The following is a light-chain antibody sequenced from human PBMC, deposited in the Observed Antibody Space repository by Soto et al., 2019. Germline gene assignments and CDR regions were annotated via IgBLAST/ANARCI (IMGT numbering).Light chain of an antibody. V-gene: IGKV3-20*01. CDR2: GAS. CDR1: ERLSSVY. CDR3: QQYGGSPQIT. J-gene: IGKJ5*01. Sequence: IVLTHSPGTLSLSPGERATLSCRARERLSSVYLAWYQQRPDQPPRLLICGASSRATSIPDWFSGSGSRAVFTLISSRLEPEYVAFYYWQQYGGSPQITFGQGTRLEIK.